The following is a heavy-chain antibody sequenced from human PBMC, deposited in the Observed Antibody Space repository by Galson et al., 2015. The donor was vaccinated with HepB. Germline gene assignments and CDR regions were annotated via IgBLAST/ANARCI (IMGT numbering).Heavy chain of an antibody. CDR2: IYPGDSDT. V-gene: IGHV5-51*01. CDR1: GYSFTSYW. D-gene: IGHD3-22*01. J-gene: IGHJ3*02. Sequence: QSGAEMKKPGESLKISCKGSGYSFTSYWIGWVRQMPGKGLEWMGIIYPGDSDTRCSPSFQGQVTISADKSISTAYLQWSSLKASDTAMYYCARRRYYDSSGYYSNDAFDIWGQGTMVTVSS. CDR3: ARRRYYDSSGYYSNDAFDI.